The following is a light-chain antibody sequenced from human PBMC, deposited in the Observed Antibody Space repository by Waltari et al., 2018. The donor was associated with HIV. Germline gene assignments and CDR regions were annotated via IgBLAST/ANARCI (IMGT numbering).Light chain of an antibody. CDR3: RAWDSSTVV. J-gene: IGLJ2*01. Sequence: QLMVTQSPSASASLGASVKLTCTLTSDHNTYAIAWHQQQPDKGPRYLMKLNSDGSHNKGDGIPDRFSGSSAGTERYLTISSLQSEDEADYYCRAWDSSTVVFGGGTKLTVL. CDR2: LNSDGSH. V-gene: IGLV4-69*01. CDR1: SDHNTYA.